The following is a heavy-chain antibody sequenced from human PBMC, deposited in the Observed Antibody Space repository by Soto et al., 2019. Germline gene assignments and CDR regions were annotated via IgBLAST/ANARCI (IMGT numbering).Heavy chain of an antibody. V-gene: IGHV1-18*01. CDR1: GYTFTSYG. J-gene: IGHJ6*02. CDR2: ISAYNGNT. Sequence: ASVKVSCKASGYTFTSYGISWVRQAPGQGLEWMGWISAYNGNTNYAQKLQGRVTMTRNTSISTAYMELSSLRSEDTAVYYCAREGSSSWYGSNYYYGMDVWGQGTTVTVSS. D-gene: IGHD6-13*01. CDR3: AREGSSSWYGSNYYYGMDV.